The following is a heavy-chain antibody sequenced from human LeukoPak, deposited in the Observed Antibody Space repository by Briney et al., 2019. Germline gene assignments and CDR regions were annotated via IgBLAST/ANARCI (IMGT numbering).Heavy chain of an antibody. J-gene: IGHJ4*02. Sequence: PGGSLRLSCAASGFTFSSYAMSWVRQAPGRGLEWVSAISGSGGSTYYADSVKGRFTISRDNSKNTLYLQMNSLRAEDTAVYYCAKDRPKDTAMAYFDYWGQGTLVAVSS. D-gene: IGHD5-18*01. CDR1: GFTFSSYA. V-gene: IGHV3-23*01. CDR3: AKDRPKDTAMAYFDY. CDR2: ISGSGGST.